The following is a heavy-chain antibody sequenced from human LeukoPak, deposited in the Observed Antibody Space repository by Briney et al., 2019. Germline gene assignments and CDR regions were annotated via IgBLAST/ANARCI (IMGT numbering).Heavy chain of an antibody. V-gene: IGHV1-18*01. D-gene: IGHD3-9*01. CDR3: ARDYPLYDILTGPPSDY. CDR2: ISAYNGNT. J-gene: IGHJ4*02. CDR1: GYTFTSYG. Sequence: ASVKVSCKASGYTFTSYGISWVRQAPGQGLEWMGWISAYNGNTNYAQKLQGRVTMTTDTSTSTAYMELRSLRSDDTAVYYCARDYPLYDILTGPPSDYWGQGTLVTVSS.